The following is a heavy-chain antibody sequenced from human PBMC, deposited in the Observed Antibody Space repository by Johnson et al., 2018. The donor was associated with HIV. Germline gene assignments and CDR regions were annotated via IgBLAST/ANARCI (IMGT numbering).Heavy chain of an antibody. V-gene: IGHV3-33*08. J-gene: IGHJ3*02. CDR2: IWYDGSNK. CDR1: GFTFSSYA. Sequence: QVQLVESGGGLVQPGGSLRLSCAASGFTFSSYAMSWVRQAPGKGLEWVAVIWYDGSNKYYADSVKGRFTISRDNSKNTLYLQMNSLRAEDTAVYYCAARPGVEGAFDIWGQGTMVTVSS. D-gene: IGHD3-3*01. CDR3: AARPGVEGAFDI.